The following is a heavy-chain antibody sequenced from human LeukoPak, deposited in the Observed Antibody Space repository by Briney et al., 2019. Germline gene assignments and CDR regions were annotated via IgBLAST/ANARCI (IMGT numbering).Heavy chain of an antibody. CDR1: GYTLTELS. CDR2: FYPGDGET. CDR3: ATASNIVVVVAATRVKSYWFAP. D-gene: IGHD2-15*01. V-gene: IGHV1-24*01. Sequence: GASVKVSCKVSGYTLTELSMHWVRQAPGKGLEWMGGFYPGDGETIYAQKFQGRVTMTEDTSTDTAYMELSSLRSEDTAVYYCATASNIVVVVAATRVKSYWFAPWGQGTLVTVSS. J-gene: IGHJ5*02.